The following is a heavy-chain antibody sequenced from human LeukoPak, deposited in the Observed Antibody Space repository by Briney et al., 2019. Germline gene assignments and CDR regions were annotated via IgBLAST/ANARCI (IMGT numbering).Heavy chain of an antibody. D-gene: IGHD2-15*01. CDR1: GYTFTRYY. CDR2: INPSGGST. Sequence: GASVKVSCKASGYTFTRYYMHWVRQAPGQGLEWMGIINPSGGSTSYAQKFQGRVAMTRDMSTSTVYMELSSLRSEDTAVYYCARGQADIYCSGGSCYFFDYWGQRTLVTVSS. V-gene: IGHV1-46*01. J-gene: IGHJ4*02. CDR3: ARGQADIYCSGGSCYFFDY.